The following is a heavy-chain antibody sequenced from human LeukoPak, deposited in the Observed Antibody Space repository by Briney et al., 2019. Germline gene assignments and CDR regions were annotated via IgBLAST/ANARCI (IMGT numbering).Heavy chain of an antibody. CDR1: GGSISSTNW. CDR2: VHLSGRT. CDR3: AREGGPYRPLDY. V-gene: IGHV4-4*02. Sequence: SETLSLTCGVSGGSISSTNWWTWVRQPPGEGLEWIGEVHLSGRTNYNPSLESRVTMSVDMSENHISLKLTSVTAADTAVYYCAREGGPYRPLDYSGQGTLVPVSS. J-gene: IGHJ4*02.